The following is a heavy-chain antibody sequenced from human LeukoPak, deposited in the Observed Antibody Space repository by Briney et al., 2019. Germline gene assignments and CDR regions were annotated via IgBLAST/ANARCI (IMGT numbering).Heavy chain of an antibody. CDR2: IYYGGST. J-gene: IGHJ6*02. CDR3: ARYGSGSYYSVSPRNMWYYGIDV. CDR1: GGSISSYY. Sequence: PSETLSLTCTVSGGSISSYYWSWIRQPPGKGLEWIGYIYYGGSTNYNPSLKSRVTISVDTSKNQFSLKLSSVTAADTAVYYCARYGSGSYYSVSPRNMWYYGIDVWGQGTTVTVSS. V-gene: IGHV4-59*01. D-gene: IGHD3-10*01.